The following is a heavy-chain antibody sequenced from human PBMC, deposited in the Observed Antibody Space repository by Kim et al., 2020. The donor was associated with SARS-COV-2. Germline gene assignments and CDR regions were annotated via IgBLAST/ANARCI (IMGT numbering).Heavy chain of an antibody. CDR1: GYTFTKYA. CDR3: ARGDPRDY. CDR2: IDTNTGIP. V-gene: IGHV7-4-1*02. J-gene: IGHJ4*02. Sequence: ASVKVSCKAFGYTFTKYAINWVRQAPGQGLDWMGWIDTNTGIPTHAQGFTGRFVFSFDSSVRTAYLQISGLKPEDTAIYFCARGDPRDYWGQGTLVTVSS.